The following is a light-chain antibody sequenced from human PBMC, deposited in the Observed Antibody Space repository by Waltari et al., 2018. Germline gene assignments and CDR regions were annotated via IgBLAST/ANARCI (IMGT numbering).Light chain of an antibody. CDR2: GAS. CDR1: QSVSSSY. CDR3: QQYGSSRFT. J-gene: IGKJ3*01. V-gene: IGKV3-20*01. Sequence: EIVLTQSPGTLSLSPGERATLSCRASQSVSSSYLACYQQKPGQATRLLIYGASSSATGIPNRFSSSWSRTDITLTISLLAPEYVAVYYHQQYGSSRFTFGPGTKVEIK.